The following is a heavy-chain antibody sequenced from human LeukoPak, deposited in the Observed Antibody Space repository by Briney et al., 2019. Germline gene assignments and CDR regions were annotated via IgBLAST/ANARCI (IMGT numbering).Heavy chain of an antibody. CDR2: IYPGDSET. J-gene: IGHJ4*02. CDR1: GNSFTNYW. Sequence: GESLKISCKGSGNSFTNYWIGWVRQMPGKGLEWMGIIYPGDSETRNSPSFQGQVTISADKSVSTAYLQWSSLKASDTAMYYCARYYFWTGSYFFDYWGQGTLVTVSS. CDR3: ARYYFWTGSYFFDY. D-gene: IGHD3/OR15-3a*01. V-gene: IGHV5-51*01.